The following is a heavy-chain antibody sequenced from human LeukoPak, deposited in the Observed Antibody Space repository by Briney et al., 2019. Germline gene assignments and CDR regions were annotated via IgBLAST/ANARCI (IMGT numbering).Heavy chain of an antibody. CDR1: GGSISSSSYY. CDR3: ARLYYDILTGYRPIDY. J-gene: IGHJ4*02. V-gene: IGHV4-39*01. Sequence: SETLSLTCTVSGGSISSSSYYWGWIRQPPGKGLEWIGSIYYSGSTYYNPSLKSRVTISVDTSKNQFSPKLSSVTAADTAVYYCARLYYDILTGYRPIDYWGQGTLVTVSS. CDR2: IYYSGST. D-gene: IGHD3-9*01.